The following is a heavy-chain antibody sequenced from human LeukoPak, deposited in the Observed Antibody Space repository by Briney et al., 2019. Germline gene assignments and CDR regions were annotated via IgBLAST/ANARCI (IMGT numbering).Heavy chain of an antibody. J-gene: IGHJ4*02. Sequence: GGSLRLSCAASGFTVSSNYMSWVRQAPGKGLEWVSVIYSGGSTYYADSAKGRFTISRDNSKNTLYLQMNSLRAEDTAVYYCARVSDGCYDSWGQGTLVTVSS. D-gene: IGHD3-22*01. CDR1: GFTVSSNY. CDR2: IYSGGST. V-gene: IGHV3-53*01. CDR3: ARVSDGCYDS.